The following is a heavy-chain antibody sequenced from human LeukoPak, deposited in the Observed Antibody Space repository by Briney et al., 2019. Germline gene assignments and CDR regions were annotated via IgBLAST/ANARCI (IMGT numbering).Heavy chain of an antibody. CDR2: IFPGDSDT. V-gene: IGHV5-51*01. D-gene: IGHD2/OR15-2a*01. CDR1: GYSFATYW. J-gene: IGHJ4*02. Sequence: GESLKISCKGSGYSFATYWIGWVRQLPGKGLEWMGIIFPGDSDTRYSPSFQGQVTISADKSISTGYLQWSGLKASDTAMYYCAITSNTLNSWGQGTLVTVSS. CDR3: AITSNTLNS.